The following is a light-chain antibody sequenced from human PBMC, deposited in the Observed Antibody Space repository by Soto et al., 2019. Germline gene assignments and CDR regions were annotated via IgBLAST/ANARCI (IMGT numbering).Light chain of an antibody. CDR1: QSISNF. V-gene: IGKV3-11*01. Sequence: EIVLTQSPATLSLSPGDSATLSSRASQSISNFLAWYQQKPGQAPRLLIYDASHRVTGVPGRFSGSGSGTDFTLTIISLEPDDFAVYHCQQRTTGTFGGGTKVEI. CDR2: DAS. CDR3: QQRTTGT. J-gene: IGKJ4*01.